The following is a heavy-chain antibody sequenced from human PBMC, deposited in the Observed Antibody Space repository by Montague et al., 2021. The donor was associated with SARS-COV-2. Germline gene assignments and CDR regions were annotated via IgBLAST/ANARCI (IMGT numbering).Heavy chain of an antibody. D-gene: IGHD2-2*01. CDR2: IYTSGRT. Sequence: SETLSLTCGVSGGSINSYYWGWIRQPAGKGLEWIGRIYTSGRTNHSPSLKSRVTISVDTSRNHLSLELTSVTAADTAVYYCARDSMTSGYGYWYHSLDVWGQGTTVIVSS. J-gene: IGHJ6*02. V-gene: IGHV4-4*07. CDR1: GGSINSYY. CDR3: ARDSMTSGYGYWYHSLDV.